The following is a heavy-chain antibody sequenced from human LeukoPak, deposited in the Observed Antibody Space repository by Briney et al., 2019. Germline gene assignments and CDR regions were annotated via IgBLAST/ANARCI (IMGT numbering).Heavy chain of an antibody. CDR2: ISSSCSTI. D-gene: IGHD1-1*01. J-gene: IGHJ6*02. CDR3: ARQGTGTTPDRPFYYYYGMDV. Sequence: KPGGSLRLSCAASGFTFSDYYMSWIRQAPGKGLEWVSYISSSCSTIYYADSVKGRFTISRDNAKNSLYLQMNSLRAEDTAVYYCARQGTGTTPDRPFYYYYGMDVWGQGTTVTVSS. V-gene: IGHV3-11*01. CDR1: GFTFSDYY.